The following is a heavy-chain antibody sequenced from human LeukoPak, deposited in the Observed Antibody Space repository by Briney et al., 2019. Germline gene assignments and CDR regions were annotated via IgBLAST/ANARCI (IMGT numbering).Heavy chain of an antibody. Sequence: PGGSLRLSCAASGFTFSDYYMSWIRQAPGTGLEWVSYISSSGSTIYYADSVKGRFTISRDNAKNSLYLHMNSLRAEDTAVYYCARGYGWELLQTFDYWGQGTLVTVSS. CDR3: ARGYGWELLQTFDY. V-gene: IGHV3-11*01. J-gene: IGHJ4*02. CDR1: GFTFSDYY. D-gene: IGHD1-26*01. CDR2: ISSSGSTI.